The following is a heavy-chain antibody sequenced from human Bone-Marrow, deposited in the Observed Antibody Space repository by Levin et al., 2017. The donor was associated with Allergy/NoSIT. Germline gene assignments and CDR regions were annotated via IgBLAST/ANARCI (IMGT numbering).Heavy chain of an antibody. CDR3: ARAIASRTYFDL. J-gene: IGHJ5*02. V-gene: IGHV4-30-2*01. Sequence: TSETLSLTCTVSGGSISSDGHSWNWIRQPPGKGLEWIGYIFYTGKTYYNPSLTSRFALSLDRSKDQFSLTLSSVTAADTAVYYCARAIASRTYFDLWGQGALVTVSS. CDR1: GGSISSDGHS. CDR2: IFYTGKT. D-gene: IGHD6-6*01.